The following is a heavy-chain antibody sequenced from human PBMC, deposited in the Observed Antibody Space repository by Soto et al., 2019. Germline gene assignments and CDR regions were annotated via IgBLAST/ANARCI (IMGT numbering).Heavy chain of an antibody. CDR2: ISGSGGST. V-gene: IGHV3-23*01. CDR3: AKSDGDSVDYYYYYGMDV. D-gene: IGHD4-17*01. J-gene: IGHJ6*02. CDR1: GFTFSSYA. Sequence: EVQLLESGGGLVQPGGSLRLSCAASGFTFSSYAMSWVRQAPGKGLEWVSAISGSGGSTYYADSVQGRFTISRDNSKNTLYLQMSSLRAEDTAVYYCAKSDGDSVDYYYYYGMDVWGQGTTVTVSS.